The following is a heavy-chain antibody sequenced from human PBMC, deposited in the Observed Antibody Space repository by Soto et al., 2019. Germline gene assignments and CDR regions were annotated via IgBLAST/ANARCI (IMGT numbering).Heavy chain of an antibody. CDR2: IYYSGST. CDR3: ASGVVAKPGARDY. J-gene: IGHJ4*02. V-gene: IGHV4-39*01. Sequence: QLQLQESGPGLVKPSETLSLTCTVSGGSISSSSYYWGWIRQPPGKGLEWIGSIYYSGSTYYNPSLKSRVTISVDTSKIQFSLKRSSVTAADTAVYYCASGVVAKPGARDYWGQGTLVTVSS. CDR1: GGSISSSSYY. D-gene: IGHD2-15*01.